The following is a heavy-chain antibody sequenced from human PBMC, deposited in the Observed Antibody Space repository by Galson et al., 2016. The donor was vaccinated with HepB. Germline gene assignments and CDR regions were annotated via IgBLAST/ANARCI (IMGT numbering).Heavy chain of an antibody. D-gene: IGHD1-26*01. Sequence: SLRLSCAASGFTFNNYGMTWVRQAPGQGLEVVSSISRSGDSRDYAESVKGRFTISRDNSKNTLSLQMNNLRAEDTATYYCVQGSTAPAVWGKGTTVIVSS. J-gene: IGHJ6*04. CDR3: VQGSTAPAV. CDR1: GFTFNNYG. V-gene: IGHV3-23*01. CDR2: ISRSGDSR.